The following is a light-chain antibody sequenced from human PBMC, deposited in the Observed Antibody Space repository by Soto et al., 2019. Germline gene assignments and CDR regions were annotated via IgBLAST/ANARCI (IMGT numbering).Light chain of an antibody. CDR1: QGIGSW. Sequence: DIQMTQSPSSVSASVGDRVTITCRASQGIGSWLAWYQHKPGKAPKLLIYAASNLQGGVPSRFSGSGSGTDFALTINSLQPEDFATYYCQQTNTFPNTFGQGTRLEI. J-gene: IGKJ5*01. V-gene: IGKV1D-12*01. CDR2: AAS. CDR3: QQTNTFPNT.